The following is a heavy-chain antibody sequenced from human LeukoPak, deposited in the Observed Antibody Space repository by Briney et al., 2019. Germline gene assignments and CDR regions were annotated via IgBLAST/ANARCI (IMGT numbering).Heavy chain of an antibody. CDR3: ASSDDSSGYYYPIDY. CDR1: GYSFTSYC. Sequence: GESLKISCKTSGYSFTSYCIGWVRQMSGRGLEWMGIICPGDSDTRYSPSFQGQVTISADKSISTAYLQWSSLKASDTAMYYCASSDDSSGYYYPIDYWGQGTLVTVSS. V-gene: IGHV5-51*01. J-gene: IGHJ4*02. CDR2: ICPGDSDT. D-gene: IGHD3-22*01.